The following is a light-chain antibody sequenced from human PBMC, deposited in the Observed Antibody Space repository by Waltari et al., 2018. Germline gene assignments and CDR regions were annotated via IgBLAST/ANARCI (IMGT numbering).Light chain of an antibody. CDR1: SSNIGSNY. CDR3: FRWEDRLEGPV. V-gene: IGLV1-47*02. Sequence: QSVLTQPPSASGTAGQRVTISCSGSSSNIGSNYVYWYLQLPGSAPQPPIHVDCPPPSGVPDPISWSQSCPSASLANRWLPSGDWAYFFCFRWEDRLEGPVFGGGTKLTVL. J-gene: IGLJ3*02. CDR2: VDC.